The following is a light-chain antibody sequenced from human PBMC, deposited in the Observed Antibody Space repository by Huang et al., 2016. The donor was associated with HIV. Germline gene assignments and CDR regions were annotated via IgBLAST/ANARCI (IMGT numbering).Light chain of an antibody. J-gene: IGKJ2*01. CDR1: QSVISDS. Sequence: EIVLTQSPGTLSLSPGERATLSCRTSQSVISDSLAWYQQKPGQAPRLLIYGTSNRATGIPDRFSGGGSGTDFTLTISRMEPEDFAMYYCHQYGASPPDPFGQGTKLEIK. CDR3: HQYGASPPDP. V-gene: IGKV3-20*01. CDR2: GTS.